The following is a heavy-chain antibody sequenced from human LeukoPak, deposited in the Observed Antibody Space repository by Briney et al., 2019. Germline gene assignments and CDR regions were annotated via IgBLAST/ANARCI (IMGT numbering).Heavy chain of an antibody. CDR2: NYNTGRT. J-gene: IGHJ4*02. CDR1: GGSITNYY. D-gene: IGHD1-26*01. CDR3: ARQGELAIDY. V-gene: IGHV4-59*08. Sequence: PSETLSLTCSVSGGSITNYYWSWIRQSPGKRLEWIWFNYNTGRTNFNPSLQSRVTMSIDTSKNQFSLKLSSVTAADTAVYYCARQGELAIDYWGQGTLVTVSS.